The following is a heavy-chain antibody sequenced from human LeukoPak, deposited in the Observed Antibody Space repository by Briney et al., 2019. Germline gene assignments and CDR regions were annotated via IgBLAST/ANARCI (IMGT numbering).Heavy chain of an antibody. Sequence: GGSLRLSCAATGFTFSNYSMNWVRQAPGKGLEWVSSISSSSSYIYYADSVKGRFTISRDNAKNSLYLQMNSLRAEDTAVYYCGSGKGSSSSTGLFDYWGQGTLVTVSS. CDR1: GFTFSNYS. CDR2: ISSSSSYI. V-gene: IGHV3-21*01. CDR3: GSGKGSSSSTGLFDY. J-gene: IGHJ4*02. D-gene: IGHD6-6*01.